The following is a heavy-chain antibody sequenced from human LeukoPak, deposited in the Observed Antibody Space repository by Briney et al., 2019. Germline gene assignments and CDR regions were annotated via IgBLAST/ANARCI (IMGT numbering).Heavy chain of an antibody. Sequence: GGSLRLSCAASGFTFSGYEMNWVRQAPGKGLEWISYISSSGSTIYYADSVKGRFTISRDNAKNSLYLQMNSLRAEDTAVYYCARTTTMATLVHWGQGTLVTVSS. J-gene: IGHJ5*02. CDR3: ARTTTMATLVH. CDR2: ISSSGSTI. D-gene: IGHD5-24*01. CDR1: GFTFSGYE. V-gene: IGHV3-48*03.